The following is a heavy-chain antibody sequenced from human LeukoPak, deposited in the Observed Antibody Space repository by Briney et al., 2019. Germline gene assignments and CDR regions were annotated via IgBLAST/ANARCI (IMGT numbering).Heavy chain of an antibody. J-gene: IGHJ5*02. CDR2: ISYDGSNK. CDR1: GFTFSSYA. Sequence: GGSLRLSCAASGFTFSSYAMHWVRQAPGKGLEWVAVISYDGSNKYYADSVKGRFTISRDNSKNTLYLQMNSLRAEDTAVYYCARDAYCSSTRCYGYNGFDPWGQGTLVTVSS. V-gene: IGHV3-30*04. CDR3: ARDAYCSSTRCYGYNGFDP. D-gene: IGHD2-2*01.